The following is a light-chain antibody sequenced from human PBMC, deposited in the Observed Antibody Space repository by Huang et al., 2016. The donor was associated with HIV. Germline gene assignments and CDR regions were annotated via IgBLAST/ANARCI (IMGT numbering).Light chain of an antibody. V-gene: IGKV1-39*01. CDR1: ENIRKY. CDR3: QQSYNAPRT. J-gene: IGKJ1*01. Sequence: DIQMTQAPSSLSAFVGDKVTITCLASENIRKYLNWYQQKPGKAPNRLLYAASSLQSGVPSRFSGSGTGTDFNLTINSLQPEDYATYFCQQSYNAPRTFGQGTKVEIK. CDR2: AAS.